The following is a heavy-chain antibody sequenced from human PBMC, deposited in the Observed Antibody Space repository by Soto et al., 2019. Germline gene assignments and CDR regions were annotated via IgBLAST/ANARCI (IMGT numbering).Heavy chain of an antibody. V-gene: IGHV1-18*01. CDR3: ASGYCSSTSCRYYYYGMDV. CDR2: ISAYNGNT. J-gene: IGHJ6*02. Sequence: VSCKASGYTFTSYGISWVRQAPGQGLEWMGWISAYNGNTNYAQKLQGRVTMTTDTSTSTAYMELRSLRSDDTAVYYCASGYCSSTSCRYYYYGMDVWGQGTTVTVSS. CDR1: GYTFTSYG. D-gene: IGHD2-2*03.